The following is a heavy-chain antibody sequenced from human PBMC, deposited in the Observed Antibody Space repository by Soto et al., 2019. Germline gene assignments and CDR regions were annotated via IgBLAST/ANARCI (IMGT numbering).Heavy chain of an antibody. D-gene: IGHD6-6*01. Sequence: QVQLVESGGGVVQPGRSLRLSCAASGFTFSSYGMHWVRQAPGKGLEWVAVISYDGSNKYYADSVKGRFTISRDNSENTLYLQMNSLRAEDTAVYYCAKEKLEGHRIAAGRWGVYFDYWGQGTLVTVSS. CDR2: ISYDGSNK. V-gene: IGHV3-30*18. CDR1: GFTFSSYG. J-gene: IGHJ4*02. CDR3: AKEKLEGHRIAAGRWGVYFDY.